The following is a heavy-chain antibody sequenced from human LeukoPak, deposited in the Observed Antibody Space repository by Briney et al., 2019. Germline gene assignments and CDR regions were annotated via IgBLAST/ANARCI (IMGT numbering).Heavy chain of an antibody. V-gene: IGHV1-2*02. J-gene: IGHJ4*02. CDR3: ARVVVRDANNYKDY. Sequence: ASVKVSCKASGYTFTDYYVHWVRQAPGQGLEWMGWINPNSGGTNYAQKFQGRVTMTRDTSISTAYMELSRLGSDDTAVYYCARVVVRDANNYKDYWGRGTLVTVSS. CDR2: INPNSGGT. D-gene: IGHD5-24*01. CDR1: GYTFTDYY.